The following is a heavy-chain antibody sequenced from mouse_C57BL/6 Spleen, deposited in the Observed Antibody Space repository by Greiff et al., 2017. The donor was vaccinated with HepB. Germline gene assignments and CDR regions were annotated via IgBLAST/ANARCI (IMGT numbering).Heavy chain of an antibody. CDR2: ISNGGGST. CDR1: GFTFSDYY. Sequence: EVQRVESGGGLVQPGGSLKLSCAASGFTFSDYYMYWVRQTPEKRLEWVAYISNGGGSTYYPDTVKGRFTISRDNAKNTLYLQMSRLKSEDTAMYYCARQGYSNYAMDYWGQGTSVTVSS. J-gene: IGHJ4*01. V-gene: IGHV5-12*01. CDR3: ARQGYSNYAMDY. D-gene: IGHD2-5*01.